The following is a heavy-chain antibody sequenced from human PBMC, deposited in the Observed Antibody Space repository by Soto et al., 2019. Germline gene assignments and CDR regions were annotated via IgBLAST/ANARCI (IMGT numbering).Heavy chain of an antibody. Sequence: GGSLRLSCAASGFTVSSNYMSWVRQAPGKGLEWVSVIYSGGSTYYTDSVKGRFTISRDNSKNTLYLQMNRLRAEDTAVHYLAGNEWGSGDYWGQGTLVTVSS. D-gene: IGHD3-10*01. J-gene: IGHJ4*02. V-gene: IGHV3-66*02. CDR1: GFTVSSNY. CDR2: IYSGGST. CDR3: AGNEWGSGDY.